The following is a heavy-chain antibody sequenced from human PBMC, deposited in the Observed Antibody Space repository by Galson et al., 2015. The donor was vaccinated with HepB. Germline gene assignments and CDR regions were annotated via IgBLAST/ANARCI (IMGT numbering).Heavy chain of an antibody. D-gene: IGHD2-2*02. V-gene: IGHV3-33*01. J-gene: IGHJ4*02. Sequence: SLRLSCAASGFTFSSYGMHWVRQAPGKGLEWVAVIWYDGSNKYYADSVKGRFTISRDNSKNTLYLQMNSLRAEDTAVYYCARGGYCSSTSCYIGGDYWGQGTLVTVSS. CDR3: ARGGYCSSTSCYIGGDY. CDR2: IWYDGSNK. CDR1: GFTFSSYG.